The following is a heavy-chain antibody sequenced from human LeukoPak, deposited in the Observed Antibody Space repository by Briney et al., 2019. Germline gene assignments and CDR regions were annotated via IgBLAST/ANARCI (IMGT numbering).Heavy chain of an antibody. V-gene: IGHV3-23*01. CDR1: GFTFSNYA. D-gene: IGHD3-22*01. CDR3: ARDGRGYYDSSGYKFDY. Sequence: QPGGPLRLSCAASGFTFSNYAMSWVRQAPGKGLEWVSAISATGGSTDYADSVKGRFTISRDNSKNTLYLQMNSLRAEDTAVYYCARDGRGYYDSSGYKFDYWGQGTLVTVSS. CDR2: ISATGGST. J-gene: IGHJ4*02.